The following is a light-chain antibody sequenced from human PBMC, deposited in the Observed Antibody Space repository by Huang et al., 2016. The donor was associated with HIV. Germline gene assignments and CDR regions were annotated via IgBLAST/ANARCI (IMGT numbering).Light chain of an antibody. J-gene: IGKJ4*01. CDR2: GAS. Sequence: MTQSPAILSVSPGERASLSCRTSQTVTKNLAWYQHRPGQAPRVLIYGASIRAAWVPARFSGSGSGTDFTLTISSLQSEDFGIYYCHQYDIWPPAFGGGTRVEVK. V-gene: IGKV3-15*01. CDR1: QTVTKN. CDR3: HQYDIWPPA.